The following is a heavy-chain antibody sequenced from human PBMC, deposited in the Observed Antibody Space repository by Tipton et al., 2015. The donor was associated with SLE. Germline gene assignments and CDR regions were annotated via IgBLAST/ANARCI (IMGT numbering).Heavy chain of an antibody. CDR3: AKEFGVVDAFDI. CDR1: GFTFSSYG. D-gene: IGHD3-3*01. Sequence: LSLTCAASGFTFSSYGMHWVRQAPGKGLEWVAVIWYDGSNKYYADSAKGRFTISRDNSKNTLYLQMNSLRAEDTAVYYCAKEFGVVDAFDIWGQGTMVPLS. V-gene: IGHV3-33*06. CDR2: IWYDGSNK. J-gene: IGHJ3*02.